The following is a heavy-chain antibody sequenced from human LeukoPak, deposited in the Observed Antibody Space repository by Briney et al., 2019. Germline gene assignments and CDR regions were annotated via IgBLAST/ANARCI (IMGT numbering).Heavy chain of an antibody. V-gene: IGHV1-69*13. CDR1: GGTFSSYA. D-gene: IGHD2-2*01. Sequence: ASVKVSCKASGGTFSSYAISWVRQAPGQGLEWMGGIIPIFGTANYAQKFQGRVTITADESTSTAYMELSSLRSEDTAVYYCARGSGDGSYCSSTSCYWSGKDVWGQGTTVTVSS. J-gene: IGHJ6*02. CDR3: ARGSGDGSYCSSTSCYWSGKDV. CDR2: IIPIFGTA.